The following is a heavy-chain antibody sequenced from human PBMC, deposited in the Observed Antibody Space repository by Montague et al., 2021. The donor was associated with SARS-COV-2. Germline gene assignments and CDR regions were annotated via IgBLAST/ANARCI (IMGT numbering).Heavy chain of an antibody. CDR1: GFTFSSYD. CDR2: IGTAGDT. J-gene: IGHJ6*02. Sequence: SLRLSCAASGFTFSSYDMHWVCQATGKGLEWVSAIGTAGDTYYPGSVKGRFTISRENAKNSLYLQMNSLRAGDTAVYYCARGVTMVQGVISRYYYYYGMDVWGQGTTVTVSS. D-gene: IGHD3-10*01. V-gene: IGHV3-13*04. CDR3: ARGVTMVQGVISRYYYYYGMDV.